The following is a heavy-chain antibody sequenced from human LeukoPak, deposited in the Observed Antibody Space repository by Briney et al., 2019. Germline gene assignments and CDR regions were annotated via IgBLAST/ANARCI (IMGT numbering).Heavy chain of an antibody. CDR1: GFTFSSYA. V-gene: IGHV3-23*01. CDR3: AKQKGIAVAGVFCMDV. Sequence: PGGALRLSCAASGFTFSSYAMRCVRQAPGKGLEWVSAISGSGGSTYYADSVKGRFTISRDNSKNTLYLQMNSLRAEDTAVYYCAKQKGIAVAGVFCMDVWGQGTTVTVSS. CDR2: ISGSGGST. D-gene: IGHD6-19*01. J-gene: IGHJ6*02.